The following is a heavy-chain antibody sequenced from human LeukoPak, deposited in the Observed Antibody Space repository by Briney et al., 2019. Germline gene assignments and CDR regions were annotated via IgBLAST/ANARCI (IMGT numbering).Heavy chain of an antibody. D-gene: IGHD3-16*01. CDR3: ARDWASVDY. V-gene: IGHV3-21*01. CDR2: ISSGSVYI. J-gene: IGHJ4*02. Sequence: GGSLRLSCAASGFTLSSYSMNWVRQAPGKGLEWVSSISSGSVYIYYADSGKGRFTISRDDAKNSLYLQMNSLRAEDTAVYYCARDWASVDYWGQGTLVTVSS. CDR1: GFTLSSYS.